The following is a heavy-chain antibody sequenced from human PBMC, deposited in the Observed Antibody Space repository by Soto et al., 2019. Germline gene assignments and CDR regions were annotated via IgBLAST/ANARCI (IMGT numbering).Heavy chain of an antibody. J-gene: IGHJ4*02. CDR2: ISYDGSNE. Sequence: GGSLRLSCAASGFTFSSYGMHWVRQAPGKGLEWVAVISYDGSNEYYVDSVRGRFTVSRDNWKTTLYLQMNSLRVEDTAVYYCVKDPTAAANVQLWIYYFDYWGQGALVTVSS. CDR1: GFTFSSYG. D-gene: IGHD3-10*01. CDR3: VKDPTAAANVQLWIYYFDY. V-gene: IGHV3-30*18.